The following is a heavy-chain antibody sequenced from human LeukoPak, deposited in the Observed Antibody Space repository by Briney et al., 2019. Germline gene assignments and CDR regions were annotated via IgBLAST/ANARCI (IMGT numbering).Heavy chain of an antibody. CDR1: GYTFTGYY. CDR2: INPNSRGT. V-gene: IGHV1-2*02. CDR3: ARDRLVVVPAATNWFDP. D-gene: IGHD2-2*01. J-gene: IGHJ5*02. Sequence: ASVKVSCKDSGYTFTGYYMHWVRQAPGQGLDWMGWINPNSRGTNYAQKFQGRVNITRDTSISTAYMELRRLRSDDTAVYYCARDRLVVVPAATNWFDPCGQGTLVTVSS.